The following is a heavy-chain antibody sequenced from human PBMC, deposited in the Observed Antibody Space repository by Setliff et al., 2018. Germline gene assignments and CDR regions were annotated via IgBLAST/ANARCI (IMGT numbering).Heavy chain of an antibody. V-gene: IGHV4-59*08. CDR1: GDSISGYF. Sequence: PSETLSLTCIVSGDSISGYFWSWIQQAPGKGLEWIGYIQKRGSTTTKYNPSLGSRISMSIDTSKNQFSLKLSSVTAADTAVYYCARARYCSGGRCYWTWLDSWAQGTLVTVSS. J-gene: IGHJ5*01. CDR2: IQKRGSTTT. D-gene: IGHD2-15*01. CDR3: ARARYCSGGRCYWTWLDS.